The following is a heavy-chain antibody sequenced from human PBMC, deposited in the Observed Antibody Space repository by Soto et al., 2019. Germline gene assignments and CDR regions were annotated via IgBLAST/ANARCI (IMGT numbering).Heavy chain of an antibody. D-gene: IGHD3-10*01. CDR2: ISAYNGNT. CDR1: GYTFTSYG. CDR3: AGDQLGLWFGDPRFDY. Sequence: QVQLVQSGAEVKKPGASVKVSCKASGYTFTSYGISWVRQAPGQGLEWMGWISAYNGNTNYAQKLQGRVTMTTDTSTSTAYTGLRSLRSDDTAVYYCAGDQLGLWFGDPRFDYWGQGPLVAVCS. V-gene: IGHV1-18*04. J-gene: IGHJ4*02.